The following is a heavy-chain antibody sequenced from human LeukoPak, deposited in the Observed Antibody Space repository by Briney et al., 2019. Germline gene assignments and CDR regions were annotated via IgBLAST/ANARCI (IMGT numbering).Heavy chain of an antibody. Sequence: GASVKVPCKVSGNTLTELSMHWVRQAPGKGPEWMGWMNPNSGNTGYAQKFQGRVTMTRNTSISTAYMELSSLRSEDTAVYYCARVGSGYYYYGMDVWGQGTTVTVSS. CDR3: ARVGSGYYYYGMDV. CDR1: GNTLTELS. CDR2: MNPNSGNT. J-gene: IGHJ6*02. V-gene: IGHV1-8*01.